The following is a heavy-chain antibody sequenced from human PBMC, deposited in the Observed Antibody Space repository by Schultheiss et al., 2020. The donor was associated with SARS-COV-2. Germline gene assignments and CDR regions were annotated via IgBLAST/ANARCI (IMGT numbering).Heavy chain of an antibody. D-gene: IGHD3-3*01. V-gene: IGHV1-18*01. CDR2: ISTNNANT. Sequence: ASVKVSCKASGYTFTTYGISWVRQAPGQGLEWMGWISTNNANTNFAQKVQGRVTMTTDTSTSTAYMELTSLTSDDTAMYYCVKNDFWSGYSFDFWGQGTLVTVSS. CDR3: VKNDFWSGYSFDF. J-gene: IGHJ4*02. CDR1: GYTFTTYG.